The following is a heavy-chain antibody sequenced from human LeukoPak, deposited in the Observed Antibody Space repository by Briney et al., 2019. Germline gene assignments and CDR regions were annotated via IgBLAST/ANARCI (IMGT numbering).Heavy chain of an antibody. D-gene: IGHD1-20*01. CDR3: ARDPSYNWNDPVWSRPPTRYCFDY. CDR2: ISSSSSYI. J-gene: IGHJ4*02. Sequence: GGSLRLSCVVSGFTFSSYSMNWVRQAPGKGPEWVSSISSSSSYIYYGDSMKGRFTISRDNAKNSLYLQMNSLRAEDTAVYYCARDPSYNWNDPVWSRPPTRYCFDYWGQGTLVTVSS. V-gene: IGHV3-21*01. CDR1: GFTFSSYS.